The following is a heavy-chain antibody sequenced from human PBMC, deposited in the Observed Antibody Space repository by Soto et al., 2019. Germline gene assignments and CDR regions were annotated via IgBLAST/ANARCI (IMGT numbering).Heavy chain of an antibody. V-gene: IGHV1-69*13. Sequence: SVKVSCKASGGTFSSYAISWVRQAPGQGLEWMGGIIPIFGTANYAQKFQGRVTITADESTSTAYMELSSLRSEDTAVYYCARDRVGSSNWFDPWGQGTLVTVSS. CDR3: ARDRVGSSNWFDP. CDR1: GGTFSSYA. D-gene: IGHD3-10*01. J-gene: IGHJ5*02. CDR2: IIPIFGTA.